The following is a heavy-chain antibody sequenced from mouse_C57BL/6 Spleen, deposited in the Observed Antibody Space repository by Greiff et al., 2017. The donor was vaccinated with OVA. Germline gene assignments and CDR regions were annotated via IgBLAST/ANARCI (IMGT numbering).Heavy chain of an antibody. CDR1: GFTFSSYA. CDR2: ISSGGDYI. V-gene: IGHV5-9-1*02. CDR3: TREGGDYVLFAY. Sequence: EVNVVESGEGLVKPGGSLKLSCAASGFTFSSYAMSWVRQTPEKRLEWVAYISSGGDYIYYADTVKGRFTISRDNARNTLYLQMSSLKSEDTAMYYCTREGGDYVLFAYWGQGTLVTVSA. D-gene: IGHD2-4*01. J-gene: IGHJ3*01.